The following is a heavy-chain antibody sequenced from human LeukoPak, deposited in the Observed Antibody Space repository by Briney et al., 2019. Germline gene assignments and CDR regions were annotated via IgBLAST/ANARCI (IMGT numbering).Heavy chain of an antibody. J-gene: IGHJ3*02. D-gene: IGHD2-21*01. CDR3: ARGKRVIFDDAFDI. V-gene: IGHV4-34*01. Sequence: PSETLSLTCAVYGGSFSGYYWSWIRQPPGKGLEWIGEINHSGSTNYNPSLKSRVTISVDTSKNQFSLKLSSVTAADTAVYYCARGKRVIFDDAFDISGQGTMVTVSS. CDR2: INHSGST. CDR1: GGSFSGYY.